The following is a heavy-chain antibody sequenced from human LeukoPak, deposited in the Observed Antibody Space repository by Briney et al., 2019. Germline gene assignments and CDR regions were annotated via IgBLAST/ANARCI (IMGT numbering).Heavy chain of an antibody. CDR2: ISSNGGST. V-gene: IGHV3-64*01. Sequence: GGSLRLSRAASGFSFSTYAMHWVRQAPGKGLEYVSTISSNGGSTYYVNSVKGRFTISRDNSKDTLYLQLGSLRGEDTAVYYCAKDGAGSSAYYYFEYWGLGPLVTVSS. D-gene: IGHD6-25*01. CDR3: AKDGAGSSAYYYFEY. J-gene: IGHJ4*02. CDR1: GFSFSTYA.